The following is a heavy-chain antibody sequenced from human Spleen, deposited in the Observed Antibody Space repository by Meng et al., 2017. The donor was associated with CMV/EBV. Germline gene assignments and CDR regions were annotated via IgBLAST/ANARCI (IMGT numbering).Heavy chain of an antibody. V-gene: IGHV3-74*01. D-gene: IGHD2-2*02. Sequence: GESLKISCAASGFTFTTFWMHWVRQAPGKGLVWVSHINSDGSDTTYADSVKGRFTISRDNAKNTLYLQMNSLRAEDVAVYYCARTYPNYYYGMDVWDQGTTVTVSS. J-gene: IGHJ6*02. CDR1: GFTFTTFW. CDR2: INSDGSDT. CDR3: ARTYPNYYYGMDV.